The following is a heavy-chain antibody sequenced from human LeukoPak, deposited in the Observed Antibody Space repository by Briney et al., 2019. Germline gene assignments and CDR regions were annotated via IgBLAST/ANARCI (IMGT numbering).Heavy chain of an antibody. D-gene: IGHD3-22*01. V-gene: IGHV1-2*02. CDR2: INLNSGGT. CDR3: ASDNDTRHEH. CDR1: GYTFTGYY. J-gene: IGHJ1*01. Sequence: ASVKVSCKASGYTFTGYYMNWVQQAPGQGLEWMGWINLNSGGTKYIQKFQGRVTMARDTSTSTAYMELSSLRSDHTAVYYCASDNDTRHEHWGQGTLVTVSS.